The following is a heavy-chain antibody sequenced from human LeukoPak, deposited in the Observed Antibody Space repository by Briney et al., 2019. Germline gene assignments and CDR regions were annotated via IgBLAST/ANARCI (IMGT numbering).Heavy chain of an antibody. D-gene: IGHD2/OR15-2a*01. Sequence: SETLSVTCAGYAGSFSGYYWGWIRQPPGNGLLWIGEINHSGSTNYNPSLKSRVTISVDTSKNQFSLKLSSVTAADTAVYYCARRVFFPYGMDVWGQGTTVTVSS. CDR3: ARRVFFPYGMDV. CDR1: AGSFSGYY. J-gene: IGHJ6*02. V-gene: IGHV4-34*01. CDR2: INHSGST.